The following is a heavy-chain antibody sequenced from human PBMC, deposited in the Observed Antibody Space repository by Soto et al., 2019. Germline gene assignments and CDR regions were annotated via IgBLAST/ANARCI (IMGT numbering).Heavy chain of an antibody. J-gene: IGHJ6*02. V-gene: IGHV1-18*01. CDR1: GYTFTSYG. CDR2: ISAYNGNT. CDR3: ARHPATVTTLRYYSYYGMDV. D-gene: IGHD4-17*01. Sequence: GASVKVSCKASGYTFTSYGISWVRQAPGQGLEWMGWISAYNGNTNYAQKLQGRVTMTTDTSTSTAYMELRSLRSDDTAVYYCARHPATVTTLRYYSYYGMDVWGQGTPVTVSS.